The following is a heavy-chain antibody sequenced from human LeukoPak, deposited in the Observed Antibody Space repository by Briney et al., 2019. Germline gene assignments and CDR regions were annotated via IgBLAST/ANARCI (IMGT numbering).Heavy chain of an antibody. CDR1: GFTFSNYA. D-gene: IGHD3-9*01. CDR3: AKWVDYDVLTGYYVSDY. CDR2: IAGSGGNT. Sequence: PGGSLRLSCAASGFTFSNYAMSWVRQAPGKGLEWVSAIAGSGGNTYYADSVKGRFTISRDSSKNTVFLQMNSLRAEDTAVYYCAKWVDYDVLTGYYVSDYWGQGTLVTVSS. J-gene: IGHJ4*02. V-gene: IGHV3-23*01.